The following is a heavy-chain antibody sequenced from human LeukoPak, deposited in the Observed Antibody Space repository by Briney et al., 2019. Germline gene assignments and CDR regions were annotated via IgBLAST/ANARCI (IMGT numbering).Heavy chain of an antibody. Sequence: PSETLSLTCTVSGGSITTSSYYCGWIRQPPGKGLEWIGIIYYSGSTYYNPSLKGRVTISVDTSKNQFSLKLSSVTAADTAVYYCARAFRARYFDLWGRGTLVTVSP. J-gene: IGHJ2*01. CDR3: ARAFRARYFDL. CDR1: GGSITTSSYY. V-gene: IGHV4-39*01. D-gene: IGHD2/OR15-2a*01. CDR2: IYYSGST.